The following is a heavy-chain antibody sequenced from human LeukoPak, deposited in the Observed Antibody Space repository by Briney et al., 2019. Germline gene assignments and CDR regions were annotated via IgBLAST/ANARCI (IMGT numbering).Heavy chain of an antibody. D-gene: IGHD3-10*01. CDR3: ARGSGQWGFDS. V-gene: IGHV4-59*11. CDR1: GGSISSHY. J-gene: IGHJ4*02. CDR2: IYYSGST. Sequence: PSETLSLTCTVSGGSISSHYWSCIRQPPGKTLEWIGYIYYSGSTNYNPSLRSRVTISVDSSKNQFSLKLSSVTAADTAVYYCARGSGQWGFDSWGQGTLVTVSS.